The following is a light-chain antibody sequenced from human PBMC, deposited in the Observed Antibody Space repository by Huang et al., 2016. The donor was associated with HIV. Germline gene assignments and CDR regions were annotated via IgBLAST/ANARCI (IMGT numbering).Light chain of an antibody. Sequence: EIELTQSPATLSVSPGERATLSCRASHSVDSDLAWYQQKPGQAPRLLIYDASPRATGIAAKFIGTGSGAEFSLSITNLQYEDFAVYYCQQYNDWPPLTFGGGTKVEI. V-gene: IGKV3-15*01. CDR3: QQYNDWPPLT. CDR1: HSVDSD. J-gene: IGKJ4*01. CDR2: DAS.